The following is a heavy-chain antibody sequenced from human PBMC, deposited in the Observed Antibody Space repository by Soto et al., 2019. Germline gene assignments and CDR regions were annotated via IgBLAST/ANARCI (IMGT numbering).Heavy chain of an antibody. CDR3: ARGYRYCTGGSCYPGAY. J-gene: IGHJ4*02. CDR2: ISAYNGNA. CDR1: GYTFSNYG. D-gene: IGHD2-15*01. Sequence: ASVKVSCTASGYTFSNYGSSWGRHAPGQGLEWMGWISAYNGNANFAQKFQDRVTMTTDTSTNTAYMELRSLRSDDTAVYYCARGYRYCTGGSCYPGAYWGQGTLVTVSS. V-gene: IGHV1-18*01.